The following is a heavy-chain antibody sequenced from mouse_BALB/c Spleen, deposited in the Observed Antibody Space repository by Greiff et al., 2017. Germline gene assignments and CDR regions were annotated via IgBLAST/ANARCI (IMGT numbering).Heavy chain of an antibody. J-gene: IGHJ2*01. CDR3: AREGYDPLDY. D-gene: IGHD2-14*01. CDR2: IYPGDGST. CDR1: GYTFTSYY. V-gene: IGHV1S56*01. Sequence: QVQLQQSGPELVKPGASVKMSCKASGYTFTSYYIHWVKQRPGQGLEWIGWIYPGDGSTKYNEKFKGKTTLTADKSSSTAYMLLSSLTSEDSAIYFCAREGYDPLDYWGQGTTLTVSS.